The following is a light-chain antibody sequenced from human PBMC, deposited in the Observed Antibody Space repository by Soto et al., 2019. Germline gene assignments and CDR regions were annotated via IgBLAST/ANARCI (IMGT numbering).Light chain of an antibody. CDR2: AAS. J-gene: IGKJ5*01. Sequence: AIRMTQSPSSFSASTGDRVTITCRASQGISRYLAWYQQKPGKAPKLLIYAASTLQSGVPSRFRGSGSGTDFTLTISCLQSEDFATYYCQQYYSYPITFGQGTRLEIK. CDR3: QQYYSYPIT. V-gene: IGKV1-8*01. CDR1: QGISRY.